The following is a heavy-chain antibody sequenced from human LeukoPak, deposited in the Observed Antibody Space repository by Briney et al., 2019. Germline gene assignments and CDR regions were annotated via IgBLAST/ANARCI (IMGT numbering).Heavy chain of an antibody. V-gene: IGHV4-4*07. D-gene: IGHD4-11*01. CDR3: ARDRIDYSHYGWYFDL. J-gene: IGHJ2*01. CDR1: GYSISSGCY. CDR2: IYTSGST. Sequence: PSETLSLTCTVSGYSISSGCYWSWIRQPAGKGLEWIGRIYTSGSTNYNPSLKSRVTMSVDTSKNQFSLKLSSVTAADTAVYYCARDRIDYSHYGWYFDLWGRGTLVTVSS.